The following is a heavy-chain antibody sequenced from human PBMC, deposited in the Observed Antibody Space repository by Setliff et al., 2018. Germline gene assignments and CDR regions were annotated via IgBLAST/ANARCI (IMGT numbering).Heavy chain of an antibody. CDR3: ARTCSGSGCYAGLEF. D-gene: IGHD2-15*01. CDR2: IWDDGVKK. J-gene: IGHJ4*02. V-gene: IGHV3-33*08. CDR1: GFTFSTYR. Sequence: PGGSLRLSCAASGFTFSTYRMHWVRQAPGKGLEWVAVIWDDGVKKYHADSVKGRFTISRDNSKNTLYLQMNSLRPEDTAVYYCARTCSGSGCYAGLEFWGQGTPVTVSS.